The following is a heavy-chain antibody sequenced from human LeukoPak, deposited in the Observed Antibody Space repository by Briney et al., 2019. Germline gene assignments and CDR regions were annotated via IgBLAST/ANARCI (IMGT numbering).Heavy chain of an antibody. CDR3: ASTYSSGWYGMDV. V-gene: IGHV4-34*01. CDR2: INHSGST. J-gene: IGHJ6*04. D-gene: IGHD6-19*01. Sequence: SSETLSLTCAVYGGSFSGYYWSWIRQPPGKGLEWIGEINHSGSTNYNPSLKSRVTISVDTSKNQFSLKLSSVTAADTAVYYCASTYSSGWYGMDVWGKGTTVTISS. CDR1: GGSFSGYY.